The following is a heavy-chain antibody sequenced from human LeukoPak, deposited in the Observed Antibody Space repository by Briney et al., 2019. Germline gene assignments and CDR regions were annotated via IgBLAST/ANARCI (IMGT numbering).Heavy chain of an antibody. V-gene: IGHV3-53*01. CDR2: IYTGGLT. D-gene: IGHD2-2*01. CDR1: GFTVSSNH. J-gene: IGHJ4*02. Sequence: GGSLRLSCAASGFTVSSNHMTWVRQAPGKGLEWVSEIYTGGLTFYADSVMGRFTISRDNSKNTVYLQMNSLGVEDTARYYCARDNAPAGGGLDYWGQGTLVTVSS. CDR3: ARDNAPAGGGLDY.